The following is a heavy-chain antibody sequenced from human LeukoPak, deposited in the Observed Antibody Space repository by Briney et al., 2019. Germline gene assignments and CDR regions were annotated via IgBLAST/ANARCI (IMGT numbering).Heavy chain of an antibody. CDR2: IKQDGSEK. J-gene: IGHJ5*02. D-gene: IGHD2-15*01. Sequence: GGSLRLSCAASGFTVSSNYMSWVRQAPGKGLEWVANIKQDGSEKYYVDSVKGRFTISRDNAKNSLYLQMNSLRAEDTAVYYCARVLIYGRYCSGGSCYSDTGWFDPWGQGTLVTVSS. V-gene: IGHV3-7*01. CDR3: ARVLIYGRYCSGGSCYSDTGWFDP. CDR1: GFTVSSNY.